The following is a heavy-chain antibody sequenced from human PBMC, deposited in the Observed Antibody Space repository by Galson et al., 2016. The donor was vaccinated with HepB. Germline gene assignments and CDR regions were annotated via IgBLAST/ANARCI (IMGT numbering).Heavy chain of an antibody. CDR2: IYYGGNT. CDR3: ARGRPNYGDYDL. Sequence: SLRLSCAASGLTVGSNYFSWVRQAPGKGLEWVSVIYYGGNTYYADSVRCRFTISGDTFKNTLYLQISSLRAEDTAVYYCARGRPNYGDYDLWGQGTLGTVSS. CDR1: GLTVGSNY. D-gene: IGHD4-17*01. V-gene: IGHV3-66*01. J-gene: IGHJ4*02.